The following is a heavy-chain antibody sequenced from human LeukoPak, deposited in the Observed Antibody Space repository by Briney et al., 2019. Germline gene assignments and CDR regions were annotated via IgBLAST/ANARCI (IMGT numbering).Heavy chain of an antibody. D-gene: IGHD2-8*01. CDR3: ARRSGMLAYYFDY. J-gene: IGHJ4*02. CDR2: INHSGST. Sequence: PSETLSLTCAVYGGSFSGYYWSWIRQPPGKGLEWIGEINHSGSTNYNPSPKSRVTISVDTSKNQFSLKLSSVTAADTAVYYCARRSGMLAYYFDYWGQGTLVTVSS. CDR1: GGSFSGYY. V-gene: IGHV4-34*01.